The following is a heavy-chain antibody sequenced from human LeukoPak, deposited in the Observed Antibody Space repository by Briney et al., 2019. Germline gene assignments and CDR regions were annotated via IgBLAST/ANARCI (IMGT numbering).Heavy chain of an antibody. CDR2: ISYDGSNK. D-gene: IGHD1-7*01. CDR3: ARNSLTGDAFDI. Sequence: GGSPRLSCAASGFTYSSYAMHWVRQAPGKGLEWVAVISYDGSNKYYADSVKGRFTISRDNSKNTLYLQMNSLRAEDTAVYYCARNSLTGDAFDIWGQGTMVTVSS. J-gene: IGHJ3*02. CDR1: GFTYSSYA. V-gene: IGHV3-30-3*01.